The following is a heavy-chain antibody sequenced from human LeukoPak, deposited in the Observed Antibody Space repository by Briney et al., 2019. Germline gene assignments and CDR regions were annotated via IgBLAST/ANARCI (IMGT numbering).Heavy chain of an antibody. V-gene: IGHV3-23*01. CDR2: IFGSGGSP. CDR3: GKTTIGYSSGQKPAWPVDY. J-gene: IGHJ4*02. D-gene: IGHD5-18*01. CDR1: GFTFGSHA. Sequence: GGSLRLSCEASGFTFGSHAMYWVRQAPGKGLEWVAGIFGSGGSPHYADPVKGRFTISRDNSRNTVYLQINSLRAEDTAVYYCGKTTIGYSSGQKPAWPVDYWGQGTLVTVSS.